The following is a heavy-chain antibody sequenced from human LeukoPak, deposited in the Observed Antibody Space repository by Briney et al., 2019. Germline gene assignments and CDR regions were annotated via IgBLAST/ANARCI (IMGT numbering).Heavy chain of an antibody. CDR3: NRWLGGGYSNY. D-gene: IGHD2-15*01. Sequence: PGGSLRLSCATSGFTFGDYAITWVRQASGKGLEWVGFIRGKPSSGTTEYAASVKGRFTISRDDSKSIAYLQMDSLKTEDTAVYYCNRWLGGGYSNYWGQGTLVTVSS. CDR2: IRGKPSSGTT. J-gene: IGHJ4*02. V-gene: IGHV3-49*04. CDR1: GFTFGDYA.